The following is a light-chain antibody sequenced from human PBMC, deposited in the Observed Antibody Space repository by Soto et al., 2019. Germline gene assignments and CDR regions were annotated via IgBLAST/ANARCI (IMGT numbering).Light chain of an antibody. Sequence: DIQMTQSPSTLSASLGDRVTITCRASQRISGWLAWYQQKPGKAPTLLIYDASSLESGVPSRFSGSGSGTEFTLTISSLQPDDFATYYCQHYNSYPWTFGQGTKVDIK. CDR2: DAS. CDR1: QRISGW. V-gene: IGKV1-5*01. J-gene: IGKJ1*01. CDR3: QHYNSYPWT.